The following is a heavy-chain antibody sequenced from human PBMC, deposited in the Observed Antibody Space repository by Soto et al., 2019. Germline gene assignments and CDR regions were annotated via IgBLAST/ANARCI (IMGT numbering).Heavy chain of an antibody. CDR2: IWYDGSNK. D-gene: IGHD6-13*01. CDR3: ASGRAGIAAADPGFDY. J-gene: IGHJ4*02. Sequence: VGSLRLSCAASGFTFSSYGMHWVRQAPGKGLEWVAVIWYDGSNKYYADSVKGRFTISRDNSKNTLYLQMNSLRAEDTAVYYCASGRAGIAAADPGFDYWGQGTLVTVSS. CDR1: GFTFSSYG. V-gene: IGHV3-33*01.